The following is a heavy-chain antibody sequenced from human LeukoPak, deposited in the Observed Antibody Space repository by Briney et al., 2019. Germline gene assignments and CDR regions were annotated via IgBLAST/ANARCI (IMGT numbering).Heavy chain of an antibody. D-gene: IGHD6-25*01. Sequence: GGSLRLSCAASGFTFNSYAMSWVRHTSGKGLQCLSAISGSGGGTNYADSVQGRFTISRDNSKNILYLRMNSLGAEDTAIYYCTKASATVWPNYFDSWGQGSLVTVSS. CDR1: GFTFNSYA. V-gene: IGHV3-23*01. J-gene: IGHJ4*02. CDR3: TKASATVWPNYFDS. CDR2: ISGSGGGT.